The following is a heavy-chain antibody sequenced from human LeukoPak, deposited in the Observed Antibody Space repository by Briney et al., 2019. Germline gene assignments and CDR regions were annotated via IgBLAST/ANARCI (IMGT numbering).Heavy chain of an antibody. Sequence: PGGSLRLSCAVSGFTFSNYGMHWVRQAPGKGLEWLTLIWYDGHTKFYADSVKGRFTVSRDSSKNTLYLQMDNLRDEDTAVYYCAREWGRIAVAGGPGYWGQGTLVTVSS. CDR2: IWYDGHTK. CDR1: GFTFSNYG. CDR3: AREWGRIAVAGGPGY. J-gene: IGHJ4*02. D-gene: IGHD6-19*01. V-gene: IGHV3-30*02.